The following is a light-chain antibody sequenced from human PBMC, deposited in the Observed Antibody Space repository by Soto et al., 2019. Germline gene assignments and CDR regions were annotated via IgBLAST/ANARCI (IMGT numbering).Light chain of an antibody. CDR3: SSYTSSSTYV. CDR1: SSDIYGSNG. Sequence: QSALTQPPSVSGSPGQSVAISCTGTSSDIYGSNGVSWYQQPPGTAPKLIIYDVSNRPSGVPDRFSGSKSGNTASLIISVLQAENEGDYYCSSYTSSSTYVFGTGTKVTVL. CDR2: DVS. V-gene: IGLV2-18*02. J-gene: IGLJ1*01.